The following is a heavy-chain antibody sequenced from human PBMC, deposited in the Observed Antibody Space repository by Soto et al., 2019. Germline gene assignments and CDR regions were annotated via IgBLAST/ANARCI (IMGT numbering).Heavy chain of an antibody. CDR2: IYYSGST. V-gene: IGHV4-59*08. CDR3: ARQGSPHYYYGMDV. Sequence: SETLSLTCTVSGGSISSDCWSWIRQPPGKGLEWIGYIYYSGSTYYNPSLKSRVTISVDTSKNQFSLKLSSVTATDTAVYYCARQGSPHYYYGMDVWGQGTTVTVSS. D-gene: IGHD3-10*01. CDR1: GGSISSDC. J-gene: IGHJ6*02.